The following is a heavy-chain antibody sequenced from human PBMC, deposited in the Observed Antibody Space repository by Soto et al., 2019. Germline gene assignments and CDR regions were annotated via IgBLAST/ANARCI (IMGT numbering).Heavy chain of an antibody. J-gene: IGHJ6*02. Sequence: EVQLLESGGGLVQPGGSLRLSCAASGVTFSSYAMSWVRQAPGKGLEWVSASSPSGGSTYYADSVKGRFTISRDNSKNPLYMQMKGLRAEEPAVYYGAKDGRYCSGGSCRYYNYYYGMDVWGQGTTVTVPS. CDR3: AKDGRYCSGGSCRYYNYYYGMDV. CDR2: SSPSGGST. CDR1: GVTFSSYA. D-gene: IGHD2-15*01. V-gene: IGHV3-23*01.